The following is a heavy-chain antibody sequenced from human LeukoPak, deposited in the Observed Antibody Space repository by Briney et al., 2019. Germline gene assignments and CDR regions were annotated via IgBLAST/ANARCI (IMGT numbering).Heavy chain of an antibody. Sequence: GASVKVSCKASGYTFTGYYMHWVRQAPGQGLEWMGWINPNSGGTNYAQRFHGRVTMTRDTSISTAYMELSRRRSDDTAVYYCARDLEFTYDSSLDHAFDIWGQGTMVTVSS. CDR2: INPNSGGT. V-gene: IGHV1-2*02. D-gene: IGHD3-22*01. CDR1: GYTFTGYY. CDR3: ARDLEFTYDSSLDHAFDI. J-gene: IGHJ3*02.